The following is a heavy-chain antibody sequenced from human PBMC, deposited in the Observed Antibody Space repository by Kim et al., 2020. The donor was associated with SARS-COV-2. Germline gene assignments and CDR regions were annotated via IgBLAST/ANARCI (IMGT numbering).Heavy chain of an antibody. D-gene: IGHD6-13*01. CDR1: GFTFSSYG. J-gene: IGHJ4*02. V-gene: IGHV3-30*18. CDR3: AKIGEQ. Sequence: GGSLRLSCAASGFTFSSYGMHWVRQAPGKGLEWVAVISYDGSNKYYADSVKGRFTISRDNSKNTLYLQMNSLRAEDTAVYYCAKIGEQWGQGTLVTVSS. CDR2: ISYDGSNK.